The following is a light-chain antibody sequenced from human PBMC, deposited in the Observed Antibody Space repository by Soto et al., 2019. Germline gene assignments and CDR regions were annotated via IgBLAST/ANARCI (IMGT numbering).Light chain of an antibody. CDR2: GAS. CDR1: QSVSSSY. J-gene: IGKJ2*01. CDR3: QQYGSSPLYT. Sequence: EIVLTQSPGTLSLSPGERATLSCRASQSVSSSYLAWYQQKPGQAPRLLIYGASSRATGIPDWFSGSGSGTDFTLTISRLEPEDGAVYYCQQYGSSPLYTFGQGTKLEIK. V-gene: IGKV3-20*01.